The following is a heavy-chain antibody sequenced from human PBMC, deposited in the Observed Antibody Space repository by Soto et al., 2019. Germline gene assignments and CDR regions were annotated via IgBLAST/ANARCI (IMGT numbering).Heavy chain of an antibody. CDR2: IYYSGST. Sequence: SETLSLTCTVSGGSISSGGYYWSWIRQHPGKGLEWIGYIYYSGSTYYNPSLKSRVTISVDTSKNQFSLKLSSVTAADTAVYYCAREIVATIDDAFDIWGQGTMVTVSS. CDR1: GGSISSGGYY. V-gene: IGHV4-31*03. J-gene: IGHJ3*02. CDR3: AREIVATIDDAFDI. D-gene: IGHD5-12*01.